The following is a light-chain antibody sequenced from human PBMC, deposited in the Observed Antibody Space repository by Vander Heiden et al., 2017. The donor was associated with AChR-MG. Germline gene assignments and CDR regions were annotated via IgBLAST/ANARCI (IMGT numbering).Light chain of an antibody. CDR1: QTINNP. CDR3: QHVKSYPLT. V-gene: IGKV1-9*01. Sequence: DIQLTQSASFLSASVGDRVTITCRASQTINNPLAWYQQKPGKVPKVLIYAASTVQSGVPSRFSGSGSGTEFTLTISSLQPEDFATYYCQHVKSYPLTFGGGTKVEIK. J-gene: IGKJ4*01. CDR2: AAS.